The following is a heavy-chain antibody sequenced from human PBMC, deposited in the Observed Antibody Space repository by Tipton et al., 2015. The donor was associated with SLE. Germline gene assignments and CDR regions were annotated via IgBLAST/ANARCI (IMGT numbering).Heavy chain of an antibody. CDR2: ITSDGSST. CDR3: ARAKNGDSLFDY. J-gene: IGHJ4*02. Sequence: SLRLSCAASGFPFSSYWMHWVRQAPGKGLVRVSRITSDGSSTTYADSVKGRFTISRDNAKNTLYLQLSSLRAEDTAVYYCARAKNGDSLFDYWGQGTLVTVSS. V-gene: IGHV3-74*01. CDR1: GFPFSSYW. D-gene: IGHD4-17*01.